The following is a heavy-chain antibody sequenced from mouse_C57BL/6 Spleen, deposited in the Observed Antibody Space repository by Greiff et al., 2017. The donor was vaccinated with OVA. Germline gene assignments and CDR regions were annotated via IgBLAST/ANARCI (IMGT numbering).Heavy chain of an antibody. D-gene: IGHD4-1*02. V-gene: IGHV1-50*01. CDR1: GSTFPSYW. Sequence: QFQLQQPGAELVKPGAPLKLSCKASGSTFPSYWMKWVKQRPGQGLEWIGEIDPSDSYTNYNQKFKGKATLTVDTSSSTAYMQLSSLTSEDSAVYYCARNWEGKNGWGQGTTLTVSS. CDR2: IDPSDSYT. J-gene: IGHJ2*01. CDR3: ARNWEGKNG.